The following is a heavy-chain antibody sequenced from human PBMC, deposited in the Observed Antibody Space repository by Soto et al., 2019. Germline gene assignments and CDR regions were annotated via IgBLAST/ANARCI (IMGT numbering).Heavy chain of an antibody. J-gene: IGHJ3*02. D-gene: IGHD2-2*01. V-gene: IGHV3-33*01. CDR1: GFTFSSYG. Sequence: QVQLVESGGGVVQPGRSLRLSCAASGFTFSSYGMHWVRQAPGKGLEWVAVIWYDGSNKYYADSVKGRFTISRDNSKNTLYLQMNSLRAEDTAVYYCACLPAALHTDGEDDAFDIWGQGTMVTVSS. CDR2: IWYDGSNK. CDR3: ACLPAALHTDGEDDAFDI.